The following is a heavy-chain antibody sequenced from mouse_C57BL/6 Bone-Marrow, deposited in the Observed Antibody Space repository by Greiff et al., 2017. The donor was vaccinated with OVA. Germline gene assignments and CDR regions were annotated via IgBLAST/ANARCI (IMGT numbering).Heavy chain of an antibody. CDR3: TPDSSGYYAMDY. D-gene: IGHD3-2*02. J-gene: IGHJ4*01. V-gene: IGHV14-4*01. Sequence: EVQGVESGAELVRPGASVKLSCTASGFNIKDDYMHWVKQRPEQGLEWIGWIDPENGDTEYASKFQGKATITADTSSNTAYLQLSSLTSEDTAVYYCTPDSSGYYAMDYWGQGTSVTVSS. CDR1: GFNIKDDY. CDR2: IDPENGDT.